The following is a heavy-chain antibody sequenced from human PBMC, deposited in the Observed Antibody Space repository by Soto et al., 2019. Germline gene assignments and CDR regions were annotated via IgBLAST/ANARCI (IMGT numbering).Heavy chain of an antibody. CDR2: IIPIFGTA. Sequence: SVKVSCKASGGTFSSYAISWVRQARGQGLEWMGGIIPIFGTANYAQKFQGRVTITADESTSTAYMELSSLRSEDTAVYYCASDLPYYYDSSGYYSPDYYYYGMDVWGQGTTVTVSS. CDR3: ASDLPYYYDSSGYYSPDYYYYGMDV. V-gene: IGHV1-69*13. CDR1: GGTFSSYA. J-gene: IGHJ6*02. D-gene: IGHD3-22*01.